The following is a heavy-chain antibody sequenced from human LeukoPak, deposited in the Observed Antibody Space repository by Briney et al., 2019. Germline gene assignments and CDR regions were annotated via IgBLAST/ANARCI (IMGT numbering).Heavy chain of an antibody. CDR1: GFTFSTYP. V-gene: IGHV3-30*04. CDR2: IADDGKDK. Sequence: GGSLRLSCTASGFTFSTYPIHWVRQAPGKGLEWVAVIADDGKDKHYVESVKGRFTISRDNSKNTLYLQMNSLRVGDTAVYYCARDRHVAAAGYYFDYWGQGTLVTVSS. CDR3: ARDRHVAAAGYYFDY. J-gene: IGHJ4*02. D-gene: IGHD6-25*01.